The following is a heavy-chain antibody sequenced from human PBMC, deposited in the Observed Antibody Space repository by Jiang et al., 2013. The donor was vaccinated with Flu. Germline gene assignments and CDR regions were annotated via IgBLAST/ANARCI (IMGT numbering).Heavy chain of an antibody. Sequence: GAEVKKPGSSVKVSCKASGGTFSSYTISWVRQAPGQGLEWMGRIIPILGIANYAQKFQGRVAMTEDTSTDTAYMELSSLRSEDTAVYYCATERYVHELPLGPDAFDIWGQGTMVTVSS. J-gene: IGHJ3*02. CDR1: GGTFSSYT. V-gene: IGHV1-69*04. CDR2: IIPILGIA. D-gene: IGHD1-1*01. CDR3: ATERYVHELPLGPDAFDI.